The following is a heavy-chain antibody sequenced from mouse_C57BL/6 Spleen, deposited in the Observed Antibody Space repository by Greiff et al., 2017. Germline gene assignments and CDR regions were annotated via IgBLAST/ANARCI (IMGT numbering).Heavy chain of an antibody. CDR1: GFTFSDYY. J-gene: IGHJ4*01. CDR3: ARGGFYAMDY. V-gene: IGHV5-16*01. CDR2: INYDGSST. Sequence: EVQLVESEGGLVQPGSSMKLSCTASGFTFSDYYMAWVRQVPEKGLEWVANINYDGSSTYYLDSLKSRFIISRDNAKNILYLQMSSLKSEDTATYYWARGGFYAMDYWGQGTSVTVSS.